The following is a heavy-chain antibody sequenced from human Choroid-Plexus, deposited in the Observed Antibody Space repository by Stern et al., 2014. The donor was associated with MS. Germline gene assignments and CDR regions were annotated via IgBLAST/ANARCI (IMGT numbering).Heavy chain of an antibody. CDR1: GDTFASYP. D-gene: IGHD4-17*01. CDR3: ANPLPYAN. Sequence: QVQLVQSGAEVKKPGASVKVSCKASGDTFASYPIHWLRQAPGQGPVWMGIVNPTDGRTTYAQTFQGRVTMTRDTSTRTVYMELSSLKAEDTAMYFCANPLPYANWSQGTRVTVSS. V-gene: IGHV1-46*03. CDR2: VNPTDGRT. J-gene: IGHJ1*01.